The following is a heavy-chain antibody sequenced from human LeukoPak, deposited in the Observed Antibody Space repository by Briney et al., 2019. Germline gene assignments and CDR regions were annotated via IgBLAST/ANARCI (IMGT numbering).Heavy chain of an antibody. CDR3: ARDQPRAGVLTTIRRSFTTLAY. J-gene: IGHJ4*02. Sequence: GGSLRLSCAASGFTFSSYAMHWVRQAPGKGLEWVAVIPYDGSKRYYAASVKGRFTISRDNSKNTLYMQMNSLRAEDTAVYYCARDQPRAGVLTTIRRSFTTLAYWGQGTLVTVSS. D-gene: IGHD2/OR15-2a*01. CDR2: IPYDGSKR. CDR1: GFTFSSYA. V-gene: IGHV3-30*03.